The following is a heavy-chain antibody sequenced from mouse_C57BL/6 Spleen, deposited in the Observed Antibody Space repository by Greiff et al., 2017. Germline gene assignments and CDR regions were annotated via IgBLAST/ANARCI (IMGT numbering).Heavy chain of an antibody. CDR2: INPSSGYT. D-gene: IGHD2-4*01. CDR3: ARPYYDYDGYAMDY. V-gene: IGHV1-7*01. J-gene: IGHJ4*01. CDR1: GYTFTSYW. Sequence: QVHVKQSGAELAKPGASVKLSCKASGYTFTSYWMHWVKQRPGQGLEWIGYINPSSGYTKYNQKFKDKATLTADKSSSTAYMQLSSLTYEDSAVYYCARPYYDYDGYAMDYWGQGTSVTVSS.